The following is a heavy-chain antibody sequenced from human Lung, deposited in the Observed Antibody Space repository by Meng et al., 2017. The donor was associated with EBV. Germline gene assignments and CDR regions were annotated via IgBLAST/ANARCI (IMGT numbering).Heavy chain of an antibody. Sequence: QGQLGQAGAEVKKPGNTSQASCKASGYTFTSGGISWVPQAPGQGLEWMGGTSGYNGNTNYAQKLQGRVTMTPDTSTRTAYMELRSLRSDDTAVYYCAREADGATFDYWGQGTLVTVSS. D-gene: IGHD1-26*01. V-gene: IGHV1-18*01. CDR1: GYTFTSGG. J-gene: IGHJ4*02. CDR2: TSGYNGNT. CDR3: AREADGATFDY.